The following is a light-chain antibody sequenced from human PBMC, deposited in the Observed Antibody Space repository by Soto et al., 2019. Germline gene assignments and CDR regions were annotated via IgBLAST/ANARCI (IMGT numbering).Light chain of an antibody. Sequence: QSVLTQTPSVSGAPGQRVTISCTGSSSNIGAGYDVHWYQQLPGITPKLLIYANTNRPSGVPDRFSGSKSGTSASLAITGLQAEDEADYYCQSYDSSLSGSVFGGGTKLTVL. CDR3: QSYDSSLSGSV. J-gene: IGLJ3*02. V-gene: IGLV1-40*01. CDR2: ANT. CDR1: SSNIGAGYD.